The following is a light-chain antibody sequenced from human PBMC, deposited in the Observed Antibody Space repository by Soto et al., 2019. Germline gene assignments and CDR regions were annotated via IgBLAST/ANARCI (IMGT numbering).Light chain of an antibody. V-gene: IGKV3-20*01. CDR3: QQYGCSFSIT. CDR2: GAS. J-gene: IGKJ3*01. Sequence: EIVLTQSPGTLSLSPGERATLSCRASQSVSSSYLGWYQQKPGQAPRLLIYGASSRVTGIPDRFSGSGSGIDFTHTISRLEPEDFALYYCQQYGCSFSITLGPGTKVYIK. CDR1: QSVSSSY.